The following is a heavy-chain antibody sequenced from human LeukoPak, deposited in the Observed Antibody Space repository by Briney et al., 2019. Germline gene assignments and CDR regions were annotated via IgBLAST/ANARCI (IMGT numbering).Heavy chain of an antibody. Sequence: GGSLRLSCAASGFTFSSYSMNWVRQAPGKGLEWVSSISSSSSYIYYADSVKGRFTISRDNAKNSLYLQMNSLRAEDTAVYYCGGYCDYVWETQADAFDIWGQGTMVTVSS. CDR1: GFTFSSYS. CDR3: GGYCDYVWETQADAFDI. CDR2: ISSSSSYI. D-gene: IGHD3-16*01. J-gene: IGHJ3*02. V-gene: IGHV3-21*01.